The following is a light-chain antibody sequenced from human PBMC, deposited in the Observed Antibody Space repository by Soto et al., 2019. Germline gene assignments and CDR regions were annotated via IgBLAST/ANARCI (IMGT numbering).Light chain of an antibody. J-gene: IGKJ1*01. Sequence: DIQMTQSPSTLSASVGDRVTITCRASQSISSWLAWYQQKPGKAPKLLIYKASSLESGVPSRFSGSGSGTEFTPTISSLQPDDFATYYCQQYNSYSPGRTFGQGTKVEIK. V-gene: IGKV1-5*03. CDR2: KAS. CDR3: QQYNSYSPGRT. CDR1: QSISSW.